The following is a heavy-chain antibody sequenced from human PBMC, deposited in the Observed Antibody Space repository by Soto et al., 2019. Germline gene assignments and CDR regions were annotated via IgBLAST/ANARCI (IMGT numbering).Heavy chain of an antibody. CDR2: INHSGST. CDR1: GGSFSGYY. CDR3: ARGSRGLHHDVAAAGVYYYYGMDV. D-gene: IGHD6-13*01. Sequence: SETLSLTCAVYGGSFSGYYWSWIRQPPGKGLEWIGEINHSGSTNYNPSLKSRVTISVDTSKNQFSLKLSSVTAADTAVYYCARGSRGLHHDVAAAGVYYYYGMDVWGQGTTVTVSS. J-gene: IGHJ6*02. V-gene: IGHV4-34*01.